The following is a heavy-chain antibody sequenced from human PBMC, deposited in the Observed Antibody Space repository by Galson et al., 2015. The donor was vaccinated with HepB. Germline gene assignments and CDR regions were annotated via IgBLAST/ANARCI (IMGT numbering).Heavy chain of an antibody. V-gene: IGHV1-3*01. CDR1: GDTFINSA. D-gene: IGHD1-26*01. CDR2: INGGNGYT. J-gene: IGHJ3*01. Sequence: SVKASCKASGDTFINSAIYWVRQAPGQRPEWMGWINGGNGYTEYSQKFQGRVTITRDTSANTVYMKLSSLRSEDTAVYYCARWSPSGASDDALEVWGQGTTVTVSS. CDR3: ARWSPSGASDDALEV.